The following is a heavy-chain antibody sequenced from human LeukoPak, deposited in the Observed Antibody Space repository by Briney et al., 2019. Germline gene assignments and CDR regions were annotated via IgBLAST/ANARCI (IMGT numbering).Heavy chain of an antibody. Sequence: SETLSLTCAVYGGSFSGYYWSWIRQPPGKGLGWIGEINHSGSTNYNPSLKSRVTISVDTSKNQFSLKLSSVTAADTAVYYCARAVYYDFWSGYPDMDVWGQGTTVTVSS. V-gene: IGHV4-34*01. CDR1: GGSFSGYY. CDR3: ARAVYYDFWSGYPDMDV. J-gene: IGHJ6*02. D-gene: IGHD3-3*01. CDR2: INHSGST.